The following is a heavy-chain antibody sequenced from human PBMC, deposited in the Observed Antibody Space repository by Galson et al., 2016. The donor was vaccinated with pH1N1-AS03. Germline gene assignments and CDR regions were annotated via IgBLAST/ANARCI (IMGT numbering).Heavy chain of an antibody. J-gene: IGHJ4*02. CDR2: INVGNGNT. V-gene: IGHV1-3*01. D-gene: IGHD5-12*01. CDR1: GYTFTTYA. CDR3: AREGQLLLPIDD. Sequence: SVKVSCKASGYTFTTYAIHWVRQAPGQSLEWMGRINVGNGNTKYSQNFQDRVTITRDTSASTAYMELSSPRSEDTAVYYCAREGQLLLPIDDWGQGTLVNVSS.